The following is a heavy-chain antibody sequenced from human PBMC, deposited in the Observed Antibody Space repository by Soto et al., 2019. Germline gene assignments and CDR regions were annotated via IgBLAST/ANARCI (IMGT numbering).Heavy chain of an antibody. Sequence: ASVKVSCKASGYTFTGYYIHWVRQAPGEGLEWMGWINPNSGGTNYAQKFQGRVTMTRDTSISTAYMELSRLRSDDTAVYYCARGITIFGVVILPFVYWGQGTLVTVSS. CDR2: INPNSGGT. J-gene: IGHJ4*02. V-gene: IGHV1-2*02. CDR1: GYTFTGYY. D-gene: IGHD3-3*01. CDR3: ARGITIFGVVILPFVY.